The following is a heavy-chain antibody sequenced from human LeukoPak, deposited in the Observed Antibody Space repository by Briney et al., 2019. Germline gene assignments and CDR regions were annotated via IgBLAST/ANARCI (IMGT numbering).Heavy chain of an antibody. Sequence: TASQTLSLTCTVSGGSISSGGYYWSWIRQHPGKGLEWIGYIYYSGSTYYNPSLKSRVTISVDTSKNQFSLKLCSVTAADTAVYYCARLIVVVPAAIAAFDIWGQGTMVTVSS. CDR2: IYYSGST. D-gene: IGHD2-2*02. J-gene: IGHJ3*02. V-gene: IGHV4-31*03. CDR1: GGSISSGGYY. CDR3: ARLIVVVPAAIAAFDI.